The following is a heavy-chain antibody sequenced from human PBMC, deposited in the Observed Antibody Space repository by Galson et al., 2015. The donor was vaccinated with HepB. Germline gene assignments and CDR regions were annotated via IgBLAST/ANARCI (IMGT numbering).Heavy chain of an antibody. CDR3: ARDIGRAAGMDV. D-gene: IGHD3-16*02. J-gene: IGHJ6*02. V-gene: IGHV3-21*01. CDR1: GFTFSSYS. Sequence: SLRLSCAASGFTFSSYSMNWVRQAPGKGLEWVSSISSSSSYIYYADSVKGRFTISRDNAKNSLYLQMNSLRAEDTAVYYCARDIGRAAGMDVWGQGTTVTVSS. CDR2: ISSSSSYI.